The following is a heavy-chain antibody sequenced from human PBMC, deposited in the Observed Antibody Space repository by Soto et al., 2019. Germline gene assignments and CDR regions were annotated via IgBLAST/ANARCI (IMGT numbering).Heavy chain of an antibody. Sequence: GGSLRLSCAVSGFTFSPYAMHWVRQAPGKGLEWVAVISYDGSNTYYADSVKGRFTISRDNMLYLQMNSPRAEDTAVYYCARDQGRSITCQLDYWGQGTLATVSS. D-gene: IGHD2-2*01. CDR3: ARDQGRSITCQLDY. V-gene: IGHV3-30-3*01. J-gene: IGHJ4*02. CDR1: GFTFSPYA. CDR2: ISYDGSNT.